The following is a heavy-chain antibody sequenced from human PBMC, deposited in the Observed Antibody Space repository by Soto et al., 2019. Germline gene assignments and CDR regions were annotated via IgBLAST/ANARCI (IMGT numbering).Heavy chain of an antibody. J-gene: IGHJ4*02. CDR2: INRDGSSA. CDR1: GFTFSSYW. V-gene: IGHV3-74*01. CDR3: ASACELELPRLCY. D-gene: IGHD1-7*01. Sequence: EVQLVESGGGLVQPGGSLRLSCAASGFTFSSYWMHWVSQAPGRGLVWVPRINRDGSSASYANSVKGRFTISRDNAKNTLYLQMNSLRAEDTAVYYSASACELELPRLCYWGQGTLVTVSS.